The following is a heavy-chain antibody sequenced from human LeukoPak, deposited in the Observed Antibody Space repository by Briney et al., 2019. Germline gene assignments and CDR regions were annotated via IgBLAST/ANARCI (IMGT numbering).Heavy chain of an antibody. CDR3: ARHSNKYDFDSSGHYRSFDY. J-gene: IGHJ4*02. CDR1: GFTFTFYW. Sequence: PGGSVRLSCAASGFTFTFYWMSWVRQAPGKGLEWVANIKQDGSDKYYVGSVKGRFTISRDNSKNSLYLQMNSLRAEDTAFYFCARHSNKYDFDSSGHYRSFDYWGQGTLVGVSS. D-gene: IGHD3-22*01. V-gene: IGHV3-7*01. CDR2: IKQDGSDK.